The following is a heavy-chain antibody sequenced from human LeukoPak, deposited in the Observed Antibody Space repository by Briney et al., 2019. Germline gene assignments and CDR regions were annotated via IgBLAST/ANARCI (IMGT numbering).Heavy chain of an antibody. J-gene: IGHJ4*02. V-gene: IGHV4-59*01. CDR1: GGSISSYY. CDR3: ARYGGSGSYYYYFDY. CDR2: IYYSGST. Sequence: PSETLSLTCTVSGGSISSYYWSWIRQPPGKGLEWIGYIYYSGSTNYNLSLKSRVTISVDTSKNQFSLKLSSVTAADTAVYYCARYGGSGSYYYYFDYWGQGTLVTVSS. D-gene: IGHD3-10*01.